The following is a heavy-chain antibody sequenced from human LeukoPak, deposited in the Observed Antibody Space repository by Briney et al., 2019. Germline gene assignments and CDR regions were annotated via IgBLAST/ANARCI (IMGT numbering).Heavy chain of an antibody. CDR2: LHPTGST. CDR1: GVSISSGNYY. D-gene: IGHD4-23*01. V-gene: IGHV4-31*03. CDR3: VKDRGDYGGDPGYFDY. Sequence: SETLSLTCTVSGVSISSGNYYWTWIRQHPGKGLEWIGCLHPTGSTHYNPSLKGRLSISVGTSKNQFSLRLNSVTAADTAVYYCVKDRGDYGGDPGYFDYWGQGTHVTVSS. J-gene: IGHJ4*02.